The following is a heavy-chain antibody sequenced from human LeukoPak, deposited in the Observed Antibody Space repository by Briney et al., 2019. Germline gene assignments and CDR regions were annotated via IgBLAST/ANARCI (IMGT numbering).Heavy chain of an antibody. D-gene: IGHD6-6*01. CDR3: AKRGPKYGTSPFSWFDP. Sequence: PSETLSLTCTVSGGSISSISYYWGWIRQSPGKGLEWIGSIYYGGTTYYNPSLKSRVTISVDTSKNQFSLKLSSVTAADTAVYYCAKRGPKYGTSPFSWFDPWGQGTLVTVSS. V-gene: IGHV4-39*01. CDR2: IYYGGTT. J-gene: IGHJ5*02. CDR1: GGSISSISYY.